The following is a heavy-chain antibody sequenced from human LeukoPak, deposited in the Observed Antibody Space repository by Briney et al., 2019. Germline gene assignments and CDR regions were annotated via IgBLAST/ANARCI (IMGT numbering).Heavy chain of an antibody. CDR1: GGSFSGYY. Sequence: SETLSLTCAVYGGSFSGYYWSWIRQPPGKGLEWIGYIYYSGNTNYNPSLKSRVTISIDTSKNQFSLKLSSVTAADTAVYYCARQRITAAGILDYWGQGTLVTVS. J-gene: IGHJ4*02. CDR3: ARQRITAAGILDY. CDR2: IYYSGNT. V-gene: IGHV4-59*08. D-gene: IGHD6-13*01.